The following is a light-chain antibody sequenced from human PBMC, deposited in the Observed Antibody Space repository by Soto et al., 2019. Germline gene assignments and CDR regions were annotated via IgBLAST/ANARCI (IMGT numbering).Light chain of an antibody. CDR2: GAS. CDR1: QSVSSSY. Sequence: EIVLTQSPGTLSLSPGERATLSCRASQSVSSSYLAWYQQKPGQAPRLLIYGASSRATGIPDRFSGSGSGTDFTLTISRLEPEYFAVYYCQQYDSSIFTFGPRTKVDIK. V-gene: IGKV3-20*01. J-gene: IGKJ3*01. CDR3: QQYDSSIFT.